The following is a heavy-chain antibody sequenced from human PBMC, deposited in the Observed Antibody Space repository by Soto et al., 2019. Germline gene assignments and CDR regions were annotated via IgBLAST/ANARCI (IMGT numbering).Heavy chain of an antibody. Sequence: QVHVVQSGAEVKRPGASVKVSCKASGYTFTGYYMHWVRQAPGQGLEWMGWINPNTGGSNFAQKFQGRVTMTRDTSISTVYMELSRLKYDDTAVYYCARDLRNPGIAAAGAPAYWGQGTLVTVSS. CDR3: ARDLRNPGIAAAGAPAY. CDR1: GYTFTGYY. CDR2: INPNTGGS. V-gene: IGHV1-2*02. D-gene: IGHD6-13*01. J-gene: IGHJ4*02.